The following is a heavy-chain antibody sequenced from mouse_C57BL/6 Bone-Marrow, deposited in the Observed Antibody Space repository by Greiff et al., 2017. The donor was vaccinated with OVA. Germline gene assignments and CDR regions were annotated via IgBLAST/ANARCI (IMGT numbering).Heavy chain of an antibody. J-gene: IGHJ4*01. CDR1: GYTFTSYW. Sequence: QVHVKQPGAELVKPGASVKMSCKASGYTFTSYWITWVKQRPGQGLEWIGDIYPGSGSTNYNEKFKSKATLTVDTSSSTAYMQLSSLTSEDSAVYYCARFCFYAMDYWGQGTSVTVSS. D-gene: IGHD6-1*01. V-gene: IGHV1-55*01. CDR3: ARFCFYAMDY. CDR2: IYPGSGST.